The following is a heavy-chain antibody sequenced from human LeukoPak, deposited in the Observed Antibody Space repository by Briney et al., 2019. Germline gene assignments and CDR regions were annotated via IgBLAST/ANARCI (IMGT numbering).Heavy chain of an antibody. V-gene: IGHV4-59*01. J-gene: IGHJ5*02. CDR1: GGSISSYY. Sequence: SETLSLTCTVSGGSISSYYWSWIRQPPGKGLEWIGYIYYSGSTNYNPSLKSRVTISVDTSKNQFSLKLSSVTAADTAVYYCASSRGRKGWFDPWGQGTLVTVSS. D-gene: IGHD3-16*01. CDR2: IYYSGST. CDR3: ASSRGRKGWFDP.